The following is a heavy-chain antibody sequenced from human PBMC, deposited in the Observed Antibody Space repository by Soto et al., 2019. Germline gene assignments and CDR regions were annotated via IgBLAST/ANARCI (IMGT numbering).Heavy chain of an antibody. V-gene: IGHV1-3*01. CDR1: GFTFGDNL. D-gene: IGHD2-8*02. CDR3: ARDILSVRTRANDALDV. Sequence: QVQLVQSGAEVRKPGASEDISCWASGFTFGDNLRNWVRQVPGQRLEWMGWINPDNGNTKYSQTFQGRVTISRPSSASIAYVEVTDLTSDNTTVYDCARDILSVRTRANDALDVRGQGTKVTVSS. CDR2: INPDNGNT. J-gene: IGHJ3*01.